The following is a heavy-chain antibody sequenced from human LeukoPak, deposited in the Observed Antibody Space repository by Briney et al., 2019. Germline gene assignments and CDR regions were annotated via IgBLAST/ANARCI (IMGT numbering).Heavy chain of an antibody. CDR1: GGSISRYY. V-gene: IGHV4-59*12. Sequence: SETLSLTCTVSGGSISRYYWSWIRQPPGKGLEWIGYVYYSGSTNYSPSLKSRVTISVDTSKIQFSLKLSSVTAADTAVYYCARVTYWNWLDPWGQGTLVTVSS. D-gene: IGHD2-15*01. J-gene: IGHJ5*02. CDR2: VYYSGST. CDR3: ARVTYWNWLDP.